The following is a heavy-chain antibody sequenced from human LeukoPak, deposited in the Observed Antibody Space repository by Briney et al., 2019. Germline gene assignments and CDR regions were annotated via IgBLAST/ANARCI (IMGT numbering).Heavy chain of an antibody. Sequence: PSETLSLTCAVYGGSFSGYYLSWIRQPPGKGLEWIGEINHSGSTNYNPSLKSRVTISVDTSKNQFSLKLSSVTAADTAVYYCARVGCSGGSCYRYFDLWAVAPWSLSPQ. CDR3: ARVGCSGGSCYRYFDL. CDR1: GGSFSGYY. V-gene: IGHV4-34*01. D-gene: IGHD2-15*01. J-gene: IGHJ2*01. CDR2: INHSGST.